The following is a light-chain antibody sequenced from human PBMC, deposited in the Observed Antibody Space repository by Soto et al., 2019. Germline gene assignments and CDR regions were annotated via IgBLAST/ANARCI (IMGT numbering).Light chain of an antibody. CDR3: SSYTNTGTLYV. Sequence: QSVLTQPASVSGSPGQSITISCTGTSRDIGFYNYVSWYQQHPGKAPKLIIYEVAKLPSGVSSRFSGSKSGNTASLTISGLQAEDEADYHCSSYTNTGTLYVFGTGTKLTVL. J-gene: IGLJ1*01. V-gene: IGLV2-14*01. CDR1: SRDIGFYNY. CDR2: EVA.